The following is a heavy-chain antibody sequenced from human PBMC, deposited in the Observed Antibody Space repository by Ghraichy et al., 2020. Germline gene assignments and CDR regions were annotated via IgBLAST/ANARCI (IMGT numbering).Heavy chain of an antibody. D-gene: IGHD2-2*01. CDR1: GFIFSYYG. J-gene: IGHJ4*02. Sequence: LSLTCAASGFIFSYYGMHWVRQAPGKGLEWVAFIRYDGSDLYYADSVKGRFTISRDSSKNTLYLQMNSLRAEDTAVYYCAKDRSSIVVVPAAGTVFDYWGQGTLVTVSS. V-gene: IGHV3-30*02. CDR3: AKDRSSIVVVPAAGTVFDY. CDR2: IRYDGSDL.